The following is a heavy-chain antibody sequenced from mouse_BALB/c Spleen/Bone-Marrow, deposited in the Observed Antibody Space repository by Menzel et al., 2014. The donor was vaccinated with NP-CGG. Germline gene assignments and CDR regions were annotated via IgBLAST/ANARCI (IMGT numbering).Heavy chain of an antibody. D-gene: IGHD2-4*01. CDR1: GYTFTSYY. J-gene: IGHJ2*01. CDR3: ARNDYDYFDY. V-gene: IGHV1S56*01. Sequence: QVQLQQPGPELVKPGASVRISCKASGYTFTSYYIHWVKQRPGQGLEWIGWIYPGNVNTKYNEKFKGKATLTADKSSSTAYMQLGSLTSEDSAVYFCARNDYDYFDYWGQGTTLTVSS. CDR2: IYPGNVNT.